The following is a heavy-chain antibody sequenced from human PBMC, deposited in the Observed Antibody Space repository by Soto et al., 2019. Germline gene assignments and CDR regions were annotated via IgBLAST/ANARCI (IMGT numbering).Heavy chain of an antibody. V-gene: IGHV4-34*01. CDR2: INHSGST. CDR1: AGYFSGYY. Sequence: SETMSLTCAVDAGYFSGYYWRWIRQNTGKGLEWIGEINHSGSTNYNPSLKSRVTISVDTSKNQFSLKLSSVTAADTAVYYCARHNPNVVDFWSGYYYMDVWGKGTTVTVSS. J-gene: IGHJ6*03. CDR3: ARHNPNVVDFWSGYYYMDV. D-gene: IGHD3-3*01.